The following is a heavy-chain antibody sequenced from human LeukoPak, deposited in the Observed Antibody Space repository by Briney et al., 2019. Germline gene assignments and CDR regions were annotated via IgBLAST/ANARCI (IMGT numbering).Heavy chain of an antibody. J-gene: IGHJ5*02. CDR3: ARDDYRGVTNFDP. CDR2: IYYSGST. D-gene: IGHD3-10*01. CDR1: GGSISSGGYY. V-gene: IGHV4-31*03. Sequence: SETLSLTCTVSGGSISSGGYYWSWIRQHPGKGLEWIGYIYYSGSTYYNPSLKCRVTISVDTSKNQFSLQLTSVTAADTAVYYCARDDYRGVTNFDPWGQGTLVTVSS.